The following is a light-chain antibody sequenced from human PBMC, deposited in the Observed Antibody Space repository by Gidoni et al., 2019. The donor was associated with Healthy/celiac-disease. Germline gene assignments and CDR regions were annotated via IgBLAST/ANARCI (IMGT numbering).Light chain of an antibody. Sequence: SYELNQPPSVSVSPGQTASITCSGDKLGDKYACWYQQKPGQSPVLVIYQDSKRPSGIPERFSGSNSGNTATLTISWTQAMDEADYYCQAWDSSTGVFGTGTKVTVL. V-gene: IGLV3-1*01. CDR3: QAWDSSTGV. J-gene: IGLJ1*01. CDR1: KLGDKY. CDR2: QDS.